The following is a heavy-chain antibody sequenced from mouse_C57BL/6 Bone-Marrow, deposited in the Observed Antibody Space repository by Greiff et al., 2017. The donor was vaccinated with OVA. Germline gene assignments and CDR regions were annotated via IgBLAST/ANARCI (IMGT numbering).Heavy chain of an antibody. CDR3: ARDPYLVGYFDV. Sequence: EVKVVDSGGGLVKPGGSLKLSCAASGFTFSSYAMSWVRQTPEKRLEWVATISDGGSYTYYPDNVKGRFTISRDNAKNNLYLQMSHLKSEDTAMDYCARDPYLVGYFDVWGTGTTVTVSS. J-gene: IGHJ1*03. D-gene: IGHD2-10*01. CDR2: ISDGGSYT. CDR1: GFTFSSYA. V-gene: IGHV5-4*01.